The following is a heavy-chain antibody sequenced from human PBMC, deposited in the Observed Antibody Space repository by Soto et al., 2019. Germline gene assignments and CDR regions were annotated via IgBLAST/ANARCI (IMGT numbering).Heavy chain of an antibody. J-gene: IGHJ6*02. Sequence: GGSLRLSCAASGFTFSNAWMSWVRQAPGKGLEWVGRIKSKTDGGTTDYAAPVKGRFTISRDDSKNTLYLQMNSLKTEDTAVYYCTTGVFEYYYYGMDVWGQGTTVTVSS. CDR3: TTGVFEYYYYGMDV. CDR2: IKSKTDGGTT. V-gene: IGHV3-15*01. D-gene: IGHD3-3*01. CDR1: GFTFSNAW.